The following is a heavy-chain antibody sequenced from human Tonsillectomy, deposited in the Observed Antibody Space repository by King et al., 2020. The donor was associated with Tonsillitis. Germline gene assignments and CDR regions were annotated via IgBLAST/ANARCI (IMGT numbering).Heavy chain of an antibody. CDR2: ISPLFGTP. CDR3: ARGAATINGLIIDAFDV. J-gene: IGHJ3*01. V-gene: IGHV1-69*01. CDR1: GGTFNSYP. Sequence: QLVQSGAEVKKPGSSVKVSCKASGGTFNSYPVSWVRQAPGQGLEWMGGISPLFGTPYHAQRFQGRVTITADESTTTSYMEGSSLRFEDTAVYYCARGAATINGLIIDAFDVWGQGTLVTVSS. D-gene: IGHD5-12*01.